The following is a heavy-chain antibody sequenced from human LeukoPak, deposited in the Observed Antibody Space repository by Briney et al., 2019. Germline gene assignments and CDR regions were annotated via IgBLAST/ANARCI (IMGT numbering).Heavy chain of an antibody. Sequence: GGSLRLSCAASGFTFSSYNMNWVRQAPGKGLEWVSDISSSGSTIYFADSVKGRFTISRDNAKNSLYLQMNSLRDEDTAVYYCARLEYYYLPGNYYKLFDYWGQGTLVTVCS. CDR1: GFTFSSYN. J-gene: IGHJ4*02. CDR3: ARLEYYYLPGNYYKLFDY. CDR2: ISSSGSTI. D-gene: IGHD3-10*01. V-gene: IGHV3-48*02.